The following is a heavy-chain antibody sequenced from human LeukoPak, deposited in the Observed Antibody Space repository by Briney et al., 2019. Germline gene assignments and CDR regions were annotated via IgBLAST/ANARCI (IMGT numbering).Heavy chain of an antibody. CDR2: INPNSGGT. J-gene: IGHJ4*02. Sequence: VASVKVSCKASGYTFTGYYMHWVRQAPGQGLEWMGWINPNSGGTNYAQKFQGRVTMTRDTSISTAYMELSRLRSEDTAVYYCARAGYGGGSDFDYWGQGTLVTVSS. CDR3: ARAGYGGGSDFDY. CDR1: GYTFTGYY. D-gene: IGHD5-12*01. V-gene: IGHV1-2*02.